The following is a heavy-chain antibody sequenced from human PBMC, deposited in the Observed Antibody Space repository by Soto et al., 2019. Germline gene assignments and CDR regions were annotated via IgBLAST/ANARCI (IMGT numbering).Heavy chain of an antibody. Sequence: GASVKVSCKASGGTFSSYAISWVRQAPGQGLEWMGGIIPIFGTANYAQKFQGRVTITADESTSTAYMELSSLRSEDTAVYYCARANCGGDCYSRFYGMDVWGQGTTVTV. D-gene: IGHD2-21*02. CDR2: IIPIFGTA. V-gene: IGHV1-69*13. CDR1: GGTFSSYA. J-gene: IGHJ6*02. CDR3: ARANCGGDCYSRFYGMDV.